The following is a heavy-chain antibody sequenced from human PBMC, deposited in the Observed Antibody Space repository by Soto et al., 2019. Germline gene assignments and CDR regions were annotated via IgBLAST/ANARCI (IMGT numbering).Heavy chain of an antibody. CDR3: ARDGYYYYGMDV. Sequence: EVQLVESGGGLVQPGGSLRLSCAASGFTFSSYWMHWVRQAPGKGLVWVSRINSDGSSTSYADSVKGRFTIPRDNAKNTLYLQMNSLRAEETAVYYGARDGYYYYGMDVWGQGTTVTVSS. J-gene: IGHJ6*02. V-gene: IGHV3-74*01. CDR2: INSDGSST. CDR1: GFTFSSYW.